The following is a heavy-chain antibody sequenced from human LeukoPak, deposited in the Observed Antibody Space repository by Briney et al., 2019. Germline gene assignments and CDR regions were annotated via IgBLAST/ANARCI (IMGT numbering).Heavy chain of an antibody. V-gene: IGHV4-59*08. CDR1: GGSITSYY. D-gene: IGHD6-25*01. CDR3: AEHSYSSGFYYFDY. CDR2: IYYSGST. Sequence: PSETLSLTCTVSGGSITSYYWSWIRQSPGKGLEWIGYIYYSGSTNYNPSLKSRVTISVDTSKNQFSLKLTSVPPGTTVFYYCAEHSYSSGFYYFDYWGQGTLVTVSS. J-gene: IGHJ4*02.